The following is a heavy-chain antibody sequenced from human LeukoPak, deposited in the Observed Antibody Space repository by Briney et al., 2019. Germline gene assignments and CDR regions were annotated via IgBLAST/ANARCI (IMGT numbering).Heavy chain of an antibody. CDR2: INPSGGST. V-gene: IGHV1-46*01. Sequence: GASVKVSCKASGYTFTSYYMHWVRQAPGQGLEWMGIINPSGGSTSYAQKFQGRVTMTRDMSTSTVYMELSSLRSEDTAVYYCARTTVVTHYFDYWGQGTLVTVSS. J-gene: IGHJ4*02. CDR1: GYTFTSYY. CDR3: ARTTVVTHYFDY. D-gene: IGHD4-23*01.